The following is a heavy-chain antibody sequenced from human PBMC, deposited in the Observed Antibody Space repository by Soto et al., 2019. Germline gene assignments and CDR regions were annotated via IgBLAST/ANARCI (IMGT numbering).Heavy chain of an antibody. CDR3: ARDFYRGDILTEPDYYYGMDV. Sequence: SETLSLTCTVSGGSISSGGYYWSWIRQHPGKGLEWIGYIYYSGSTYYNPSLKSRVTISVDTSKNQFSLKLSSVTAADTAVYYCARDFYRGDILTEPDYYYGMDVWGQGTTVTV. D-gene: IGHD3-9*01. J-gene: IGHJ6*02. CDR2: IYYSGST. CDR1: GGSISSGGYY. V-gene: IGHV4-31*03.